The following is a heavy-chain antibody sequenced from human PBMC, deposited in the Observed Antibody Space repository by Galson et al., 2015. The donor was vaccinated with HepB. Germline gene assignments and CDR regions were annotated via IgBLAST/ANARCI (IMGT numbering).Heavy chain of an antibody. D-gene: IGHD4-23*01. CDR3: ARALPPNDYGGNSNDAFDI. Sequence: SLRLSCAASGFTFSSYSMNWVRQAPGKGLEWVSYITSSTSYIYYADSAKGRFTISRDNVKNSLYLQMNSLRAEDTAVYYCARALPPNDYGGNSNDAFDIWGQGTMVTVSS. CDR1: GFTFSSYS. CDR2: ITSSTSYI. V-gene: IGHV3-21*01. J-gene: IGHJ3*02.